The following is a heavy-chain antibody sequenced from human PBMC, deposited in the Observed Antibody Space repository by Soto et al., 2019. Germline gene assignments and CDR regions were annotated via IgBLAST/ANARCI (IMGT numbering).Heavy chain of an antibody. CDR3: ATPSSGYYIGPDHYYYGMDV. J-gene: IGHJ6*02. CDR1: GGTFSSYA. Sequence: QVQLVQSGAEVKKPGSSVKVSCKASGGTFSSYAISWVRQAPGQGLEWMGGIIPIFGTANYAQKFQGRVTITADESTSTAYMELSSLRSEDTAVYYCATPSSGYYIGPDHYYYGMDVWGQGTTVTVSS. D-gene: IGHD3-3*01. CDR2: IIPIFGTA. V-gene: IGHV1-69*01.